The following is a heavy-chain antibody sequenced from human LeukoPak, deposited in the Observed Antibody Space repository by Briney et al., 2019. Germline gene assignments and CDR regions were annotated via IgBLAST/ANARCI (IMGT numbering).Heavy chain of an antibody. CDR1: GFTFSTYT. V-gene: IGHV3-21*04. Sequence: PGGSLRLSCAASGFTFSTYTMNWVRQAPGKGLEWVSSISSSSNYIYYADSVKGRFIISRDNAKNSLYLQMNSLRAEDTAVYYCAKTDCSSTSCPESVWGKGTTVTVSS. D-gene: IGHD2-2*01. CDR2: ISSSSNYI. J-gene: IGHJ6*04. CDR3: AKTDCSSTSCPESV.